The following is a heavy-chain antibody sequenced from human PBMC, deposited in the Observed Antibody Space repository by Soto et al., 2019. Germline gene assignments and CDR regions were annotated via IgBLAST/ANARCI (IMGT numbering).Heavy chain of an antibody. D-gene: IGHD1-1*01. CDR2: IYHTGST. CDR3: ARSPRSISTGGIDF. V-gene: IGHV4-4*02. CDR1: GGSISSTNL. Sequence: PSETLSLTCAVSGGSISSTNLWTWVRQPPGKGMEWIGEIYHTGSTTFNPPLKSRVTISVDKSKNHFSLKVSSVTAADTAVYFCARSPRSISTGGIDFWGQGILVTVSS. J-gene: IGHJ4*01.